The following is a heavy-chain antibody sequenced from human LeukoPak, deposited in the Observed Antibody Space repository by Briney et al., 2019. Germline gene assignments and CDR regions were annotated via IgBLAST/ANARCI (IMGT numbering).Heavy chain of an antibody. V-gene: IGHV1-69*04. CDR2: IIPILGIA. CDR1: GGTFSSYA. Sequence: ASVKVSCKASGGTFSSYAISWVRQAPGQGLEWMGRIIPILGIANYAQKLQGRVTITADKSTSTAYMELSSLRSEDTAVYYCARGGLHYYDSSGYPKVWGQGTLVTVSS. D-gene: IGHD3-22*01. J-gene: IGHJ4*02. CDR3: ARGGLHYYDSSGYPKV.